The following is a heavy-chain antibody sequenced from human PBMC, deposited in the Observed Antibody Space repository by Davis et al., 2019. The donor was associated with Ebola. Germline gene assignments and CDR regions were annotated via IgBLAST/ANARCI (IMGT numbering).Heavy chain of an antibody. CDR3: ARDGGTTEWYFDL. Sequence: GESLKISCAASGFTFSSYSMNWVRQAPGKGLEWVSSISSSSSYIYYADSVKGRFTISRDNAKNSLYLQMNSLRAEDTAVYYCARDGGTTEWYFDLWGRGTLVTVSS. CDR2: ISSSSSYI. D-gene: IGHD1-7*01. J-gene: IGHJ2*01. V-gene: IGHV3-21*01. CDR1: GFTFSSYS.